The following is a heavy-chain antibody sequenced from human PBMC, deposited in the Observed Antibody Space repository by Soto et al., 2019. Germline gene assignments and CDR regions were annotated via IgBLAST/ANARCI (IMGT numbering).Heavy chain of an antibody. CDR2: ISGSDGKT. CDR1: GFSFTSYA. CDR3: GRWSFLDY. V-gene: IGHV3-23*01. J-gene: IGHJ4*02. Sequence: EVQLLESGGGLVRPGGSLRLSCAASGFSFTSYALSWVRQAPGKGLECVAAISGSDGKTYYAESVKGRISISKDNYKTTLYLQMNSLIVEDTAVYFCGRWSFLDYWGQGTRVTVS. D-gene: IGHD1-26*01.